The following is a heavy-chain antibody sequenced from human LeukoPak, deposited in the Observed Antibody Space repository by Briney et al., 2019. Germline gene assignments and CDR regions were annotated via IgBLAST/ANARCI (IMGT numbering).Heavy chain of an antibody. J-gene: IGHJ4*02. CDR3: AKSLYGVPAAMGY. CDR2: ISYDGSNK. D-gene: IGHD2-2*01. V-gene: IGHV3-30*18. Sequence: GWSLRLSCAASGFTFSSYGMHWVRQAPGKGLEWVAVISYDGSNKYYADSVKGRFTISRDNSKNTLYLQMNSLRAEDTAVYYCAKSLYGVPAAMGYWGQGTLVTVSS. CDR1: GFTFSSYG.